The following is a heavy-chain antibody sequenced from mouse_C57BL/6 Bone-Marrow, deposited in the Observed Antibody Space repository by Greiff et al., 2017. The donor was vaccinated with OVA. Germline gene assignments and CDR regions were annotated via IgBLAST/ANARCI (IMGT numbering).Heavy chain of an antibody. CDR2: ISYSGST. D-gene: IGHD1-1*01. V-gene: IGHV3-8*01. CDR1: GYSITSDY. CDR3: ARYYYRPYWYFDV. Sequence: EVKLQESGPGLAKPSQTLSLPCSVTGYSITSDYWNWIRKFPGNKLEYMGYISYSGSTYYNPSLKSRISITRDTSKNQYYLQLNSVTTEDTATYYCARYYYRPYWYFDVWGTGTTVTVSS. J-gene: IGHJ1*03.